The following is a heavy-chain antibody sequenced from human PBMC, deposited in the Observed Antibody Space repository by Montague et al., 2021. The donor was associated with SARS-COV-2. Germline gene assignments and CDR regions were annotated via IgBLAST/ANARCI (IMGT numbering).Heavy chain of an antibody. Sequence: SLRLSCAASGFTFSSYAMHWVRQAPGKGLEWVAVISYDGSNKYYADSVKGRFTISRDNSKDTLYLQMNSLRAEDTAAYYCASGGIVGATWGAFDIWGQGTMVTVSS. CDR1: GFTFSSYA. V-gene: IGHV3-30*04. CDR2: ISYDGSNK. D-gene: IGHD1-26*01. J-gene: IGHJ3*02. CDR3: ASGGIVGATWGAFDI.